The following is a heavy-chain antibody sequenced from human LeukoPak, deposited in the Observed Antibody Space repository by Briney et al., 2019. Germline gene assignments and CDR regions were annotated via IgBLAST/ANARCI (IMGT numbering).Heavy chain of an antibody. CDR3: ARRSQLGYYYYGMDV. J-gene: IGHJ6*02. V-gene: IGHV5-51*01. CDR2: IYPGDSDT. CDR1: GYSFTSYW. Sequence: GESLKISCKGSGYSFTSYWIGWVRQMPGKGLEWMGIIYPGDSDTRYRPSFQGRVTISADKSISTAYLQWSSLKASDTAIYYCARRSQLGYYYYGMDVWGQGTTVTVSS. D-gene: IGHD6-13*01.